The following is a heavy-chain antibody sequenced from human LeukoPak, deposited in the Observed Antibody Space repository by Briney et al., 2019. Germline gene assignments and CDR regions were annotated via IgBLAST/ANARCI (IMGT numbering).Heavy chain of an antibody. V-gene: IGHV1-8*01. CDR2: MNPNSGNT. CDR3: ARRVTMYGNDAFDI. J-gene: IGHJ3*02. Sequence: ASVKVSCKASGYTFSSYDIHWVRQATGQGLEWMGWMNPNSGNTAYAQTLHGRVSMTRDTPISTAYMELSSLRSEDTAFYYCARRVTMYGNDAFDIWGQGTMVTVSS. CDR1: GYTFSSYD. D-gene: IGHD3-10*02.